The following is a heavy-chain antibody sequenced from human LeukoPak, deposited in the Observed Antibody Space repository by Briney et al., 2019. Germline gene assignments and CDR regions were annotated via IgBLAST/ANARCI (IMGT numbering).Heavy chain of an antibody. CDR1: GFSFTNFA. CDR2: ISTSGDST. CDR3: VKNGWLDY. Sequence: GGSLRLSCAASGFSFTNFAFKWVRQAPGKGLEWVAYISTSGDSTKYADSVEGRFTISRDNAENSLYLLMNSLRVEDTAVYYCVKNGWLDYWGQGILVTVSS. J-gene: IGHJ4*02. D-gene: IGHD6-19*01. V-gene: IGHV3-21*06.